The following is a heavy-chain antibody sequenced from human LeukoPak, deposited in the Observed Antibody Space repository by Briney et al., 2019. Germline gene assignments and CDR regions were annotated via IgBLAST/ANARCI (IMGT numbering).Heavy chain of an antibody. CDR1: GFTFSSYE. D-gene: IGHD5-18*01. CDR3: ARHLSGVTGYTYGRGIDN. Sequence: PGGSLRLSCAASGFTFSSYEMNWVRQAPGKGLEWVSYISSSGSTIYYADSVKGRFTISRDNAKNSLYLQMNSLRAEDTAVYYCARHLSGVTGYTYGRGIDNWGQGTLVTVSS. CDR2: ISSSGSTI. J-gene: IGHJ4*02. V-gene: IGHV3-48*03.